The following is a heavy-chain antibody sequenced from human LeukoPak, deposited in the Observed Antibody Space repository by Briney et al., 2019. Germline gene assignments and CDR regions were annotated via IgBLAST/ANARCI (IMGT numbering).Heavy chain of an antibody. V-gene: IGHV4-34*01. CDR1: GGSFSGYY. CDR3: ARGRPAAGPGGWFDP. D-gene: IGHD6-13*01. J-gene: IGHJ5*02. CDR2: INHSGST. Sequence: PSETLSLTCAVYGGSFSGYYWSWIRQPPGKGLEWIGEINHSGSTNYNPSLKSRVTISVDTSKNQFSLKLSSVTAANTAVYYCARGRPAAGPGGWFDPWGQGTLVTVSS.